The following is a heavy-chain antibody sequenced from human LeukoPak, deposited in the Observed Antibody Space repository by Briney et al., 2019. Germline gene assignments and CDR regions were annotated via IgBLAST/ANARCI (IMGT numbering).Heavy chain of an antibody. Sequence: SETLSLTCAVYGGSFSGYYWSWIRQPPGKGLEWIGEINHSGSTNYNPSLKSRVTISVDTSKNQFSLKLSSVTAADTAVYYCAREGATFDYWGQGTLVTVSS. V-gene: IGHV4-34*01. CDR3: AREGATFDY. J-gene: IGHJ4*02. CDR2: INHSGST. D-gene: IGHD5-12*01. CDR1: GGSFSGYY.